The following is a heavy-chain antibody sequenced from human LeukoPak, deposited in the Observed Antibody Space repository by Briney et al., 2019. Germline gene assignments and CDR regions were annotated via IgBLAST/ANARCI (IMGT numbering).Heavy chain of an antibody. CDR3: AREERPHFSGSGRNYYYGMAV. J-gene: IGHJ6*02. CDR1: EFSVSDYY. Sequence: GGSLRLSCAVSEFSVSDYYMNWVRQAPGKGLEWISVTYNNGYTNYADSVKGRFTIYRDNSKNTLYLHMNGLRAEETAIYFCAREERPHFSGSGRNYYYGMAVWGPGTAVTVSS. CDR2: TYNNGYT. D-gene: IGHD3-10*01. V-gene: IGHV3-66*01.